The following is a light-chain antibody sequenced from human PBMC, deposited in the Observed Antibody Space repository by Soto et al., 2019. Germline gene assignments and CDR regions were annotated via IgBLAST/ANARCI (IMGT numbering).Light chain of an antibody. J-gene: IGLJ1*01. CDR2: GVT. Sequence: QSALTQPAYVSGSHGQSITISCTGTRSDVGGYNYVSWYQQHPGIAPKLLIYGVTNRPSGVSTRFSGSKSGNTASLTISGLQAEDEADYHCSSYTSASTLLYLFGTGTKLTGL. CDR3: SSYTSASTLLYL. CDR1: RSDVGGYNY. V-gene: IGLV2-14*01.